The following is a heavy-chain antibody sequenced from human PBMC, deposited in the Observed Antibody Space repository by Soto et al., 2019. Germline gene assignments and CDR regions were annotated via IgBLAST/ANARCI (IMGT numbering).Heavy chain of an antibody. Sequence: QVHLVQSGAEVKKPGSSVKVSCTASAGTFGSYTVTWVRQAPGQGLEWMGEIIPMFGTASYAQKFQGRVTLTADKSTTTAHMELSSLSSDVTAVYFCARQRAMPPHFYSGMDVWGQGTTVTVSS. CDR2: IIPMFGTA. D-gene: IGHD2-2*01. J-gene: IGHJ6*02. CDR3: ARQRAMPPHFYSGMDV. V-gene: IGHV1-69*06. CDR1: AGTFGSYT.